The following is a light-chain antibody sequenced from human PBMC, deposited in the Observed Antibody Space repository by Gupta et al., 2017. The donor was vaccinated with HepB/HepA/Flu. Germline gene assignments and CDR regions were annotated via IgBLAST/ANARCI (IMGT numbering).Light chain of an antibody. J-gene: IGKJ4*01. CDR1: QSVSSSY. V-gene: IGKV3-20*01. Sequence: EIVLTQSPGTLSLSPGERATLSCRASQSVSSSYLAWYQQKPGQAPRLLTYGASSRATGIPDRFSGSGSGTDFTLTSSRLEPEDFAVYYCQQDGWPLTFGGGTKVEIK. CDR3: QQDGWPLT. CDR2: GAS.